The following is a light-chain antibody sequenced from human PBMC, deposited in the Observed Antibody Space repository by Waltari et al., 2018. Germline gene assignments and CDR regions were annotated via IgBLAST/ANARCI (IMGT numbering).Light chain of an antibody. V-gene: IGKV2-30*01. CDR3: MHGGHWPYT. Sequence: VVLTQSPLSLPVTPGQPASISCSSSQSLVYSEGNTYLNWFQQRPGQSPRRLLYKISNRDSGVPDRFSGSGSGTDFTLKISRVEAEDVGIYYCMHGGHWPYTFGQGTKLEIE. J-gene: IGKJ2*01. CDR1: QSLVYSEGNTY. CDR2: KIS.